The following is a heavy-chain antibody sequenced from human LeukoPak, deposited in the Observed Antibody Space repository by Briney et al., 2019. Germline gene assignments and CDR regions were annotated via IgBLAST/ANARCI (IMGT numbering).Heavy chain of an antibody. CDR2: IYPGDSDI. D-gene: IGHD3-3*01. V-gene: IGHV5-51*01. J-gene: IGHJ3*02. CDR1: GYSFANYW. Sequence: GESLKISCKGSGYSFANYWIGWVRQMPGKGLEWMGIIYPGDSDIRYSPSFQGQVTFSADKSISTAYLQWSSLKASDTAIYYCARRKADTIFGVLRRPQSSAVFDIWGQGTMVTVSS. CDR3: ARRKADTIFGVLRRPQSSAVFDI.